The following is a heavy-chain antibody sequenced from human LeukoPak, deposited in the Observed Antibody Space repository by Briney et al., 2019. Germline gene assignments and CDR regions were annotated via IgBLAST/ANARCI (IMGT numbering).Heavy chain of an antibody. D-gene: IGHD3-16*01. Sequence: GGSLRLSCTASGFTFSSYAMGWVRQAPGKGLEWVSDITFKGDKQNYVDSVKGRFTISRDNSKNMLYLQVNSLRAEDTAVYYCAKAKGGMPDAFDIWGQGTMVTVSS. CDR2: ITFKGDKQ. CDR3: AKAKGGMPDAFDI. V-gene: IGHV3-23*01. CDR1: GFTFSSYA. J-gene: IGHJ3*02.